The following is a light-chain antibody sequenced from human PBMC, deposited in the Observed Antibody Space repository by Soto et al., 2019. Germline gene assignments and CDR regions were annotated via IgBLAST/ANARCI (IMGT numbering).Light chain of an antibody. CDR1: SSDVGGYNY. CDR3: CSYTSSSTVV. J-gene: IGLJ2*01. Sequence: QSALTQPPSASGSPGQSVTISYTGTSSDVGGYNYVSWYQQHPGKAPKLMIYEVSKRPSGVPDRFSGSKSGNTASLTVSGLQADDEADYYCCSYTSSSTVVFGGGTKLTVL. CDR2: EVS. V-gene: IGLV2-8*01.